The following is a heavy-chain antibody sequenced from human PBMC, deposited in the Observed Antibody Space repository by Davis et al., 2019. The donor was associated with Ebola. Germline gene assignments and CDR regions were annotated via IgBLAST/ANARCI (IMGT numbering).Heavy chain of an antibody. Sequence: PGGSLRLSCVVSGLTFSHYGMAWVRQAPGKGLEWVSSISFNGAGTHYADSVRGRFTISRDNSTNTLYLQMNSLRAEDTALYYCAELHSSSSHIWGQGTLVTVSS. D-gene: IGHD6-6*01. CDR2: ISFNGAGT. CDR3: AELHSSSSHI. V-gene: IGHV3-23*01. CDR1: GLTFSHYG. J-gene: IGHJ4*02.